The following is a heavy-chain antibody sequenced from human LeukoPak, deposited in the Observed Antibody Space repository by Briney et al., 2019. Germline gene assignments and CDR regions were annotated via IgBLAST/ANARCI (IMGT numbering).Heavy chain of an antibody. CDR2: IWYDGSNK. Sequence: AGRSLRLSCAASGFTFSSYGMHWVRQAPGKGLEWVAVIWYDGSNKYYADSVKGRFTISRDNSKNTLYLQMNSLRAEDTAEYYCARDRGGAFDIWGQGTMVTVSS. CDR3: ARDRGGAFDI. D-gene: IGHD3-10*01. V-gene: IGHV3-33*01. J-gene: IGHJ3*02. CDR1: GFTFSSYG.